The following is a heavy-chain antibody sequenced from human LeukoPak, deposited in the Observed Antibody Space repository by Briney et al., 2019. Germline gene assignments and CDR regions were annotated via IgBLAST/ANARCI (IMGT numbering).Heavy chain of an antibody. Sequence: PGGSLLLSCVASGFPFSSYWMTWVRQAPGEGLEWVANIKQDGSKKSYVDSVKGRFTISRDNAKNSLYLQMNSLRAEDTAIYYCTRVGYIDEGIDYWGQGTLVTVSS. CDR3: TRVGYIDEGIDY. D-gene: IGHD5-24*01. CDR2: IKQDGSKK. V-gene: IGHV3-7*04. CDR1: GFPFSSYW. J-gene: IGHJ4*02.